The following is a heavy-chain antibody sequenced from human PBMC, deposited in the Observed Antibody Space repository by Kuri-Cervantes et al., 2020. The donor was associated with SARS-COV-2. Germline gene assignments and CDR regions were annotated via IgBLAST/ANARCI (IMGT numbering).Heavy chain of an antibody. D-gene: IGHD1-7*01. CDR1: GGAFSSYA. J-gene: IGHJ3*02. Sequence: SVKVSCKASGGAFSSYAISWVRQAPGQGLEWMGGIIPTFGTANYAQKFQGRVTITTDESTSTAYMELSSRRSEDKAVYYCARDNWNYPSHDAFDIWGQGTMVTVSS. CDR3: ARDNWNYPSHDAFDI. CDR2: IIPTFGTA. V-gene: IGHV1-69*05.